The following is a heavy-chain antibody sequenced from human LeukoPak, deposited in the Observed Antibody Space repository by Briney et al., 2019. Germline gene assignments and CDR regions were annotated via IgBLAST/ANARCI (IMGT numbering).Heavy chain of an antibody. D-gene: IGHD6-6*01. CDR3: ARESVAAQYFDP. V-gene: IGHV4-30-2*01. J-gene: IGHJ5*02. CDR1: GGSISSGGYY. CDR2: IYHSGST. Sequence: SQTLSLTCTVSGGSISSGGYYWSWIRQPPGKGLEWIGYIYHSGSTYYNPSLKSRVTISVDRSKNQFSLKLSSVTAADTAVYYCARESVAAQYFDPWGQGTLVTVSS.